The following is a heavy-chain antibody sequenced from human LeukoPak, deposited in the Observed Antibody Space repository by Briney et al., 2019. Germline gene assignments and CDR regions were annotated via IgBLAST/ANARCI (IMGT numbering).Heavy chain of an antibody. CDR1: GDSIRSHY. CDR2: IYNSATT. D-gene: IGHD5-24*01. CDR3: ARGGEGYNDDAFEV. Sequence: SEALSLTCTVSGDSIRSHYCAWIRQPPGKGLEWIGHIYNSATTDYNPSFKSRVTISLDTSKKQFSLKMTSVTALDSAVYYCARGGEGYNDDAFEVWGLGTAVTVSS. V-gene: IGHV4-59*11. J-gene: IGHJ3*01.